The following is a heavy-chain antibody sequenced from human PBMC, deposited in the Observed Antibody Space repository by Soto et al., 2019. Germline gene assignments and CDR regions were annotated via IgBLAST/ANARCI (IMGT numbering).Heavy chain of an antibody. CDR2: IIPILGTA. J-gene: IGHJ1*01. CDR1: GGTFSTYA. V-gene: IGHV1-69*11. Sequence: QVQLVQSGAEVKKPGSSVKVSCRASGGTFSTYAINWVRQAPGQGLEWMGKIIPILGTANYAQKFQGRVTITAVESTTTVYMDLSSLTSADTAVYYCARSRWVYSISSRNFQHWGQGTLVTVSS. D-gene: IGHD6-6*01. CDR3: ARSRWVYSISSRNFQH.